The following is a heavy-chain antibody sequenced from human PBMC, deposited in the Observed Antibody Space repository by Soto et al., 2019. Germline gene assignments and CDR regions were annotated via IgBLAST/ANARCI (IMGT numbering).Heavy chain of an antibody. V-gene: IGHV3-48*03. CDR3: AREGIFGVDR. CDR2: ISSSGSTI. Sequence: GGSLRLSCAASGFTFSSYEMNWVRQAPGKGLEWVSYISSSGSTIYYADSVKGRFTISRDNAKNSLYLQMNSLRAEDTAVYYCAREGIFGVDRWGQGTLVTVSS. CDR1: GFTFSSYE. D-gene: IGHD3-3*01. J-gene: IGHJ5*02.